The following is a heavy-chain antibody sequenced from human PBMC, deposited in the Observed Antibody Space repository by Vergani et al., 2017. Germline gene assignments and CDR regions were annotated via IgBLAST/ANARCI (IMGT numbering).Heavy chain of an antibody. CDR1: GGSVSSGSYY. J-gene: IGHJ4*02. V-gene: IGHV4-61*01. D-gene: IGHD5-18*01. Sequence: QVQLQESGPGLVKPSETLSLTCTVSGGSVSSGSYYWSWIRQPPGKGLEWIGYIYYSGSTNYNPSLKSRVTISVDTSKNQFSLKLSSVAAADTAVYYCARYATDTAMVGXLDDWGQGTLVTVSS. CDR3: ARYATDTAMVGXLDD. CDR2: IYYSGST.